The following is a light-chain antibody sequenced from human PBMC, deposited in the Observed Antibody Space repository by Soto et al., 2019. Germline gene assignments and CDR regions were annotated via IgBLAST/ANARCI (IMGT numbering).Light chain of an antibody. CDR1: QGISSY. CDR2: AAS. V-gene: IGKV1-8*01. J-gene: IGKJ5*01. CDR3: QKYNTAPYT. Sequence: AIRMTQSPSSLSASTGDRVTITCRASQGISSYLAWYQQKPGKAPKLLIYAASTLQSGVPSRFSGSGSGTDFTLTISSLQPEDAATYYCQKYNTAPYTFGQGTRLEIK.